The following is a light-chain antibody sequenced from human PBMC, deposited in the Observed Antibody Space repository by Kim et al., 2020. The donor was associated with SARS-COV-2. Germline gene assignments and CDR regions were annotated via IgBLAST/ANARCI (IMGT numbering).Light chain of an antibody. Sequence: MATINCKSSQSVLSSSKNKNYLTWYQQKPGQPPKLLIYWASTRESGVPDRFSGSGSGTDFTLTISSLQAEDVALYYCQQYYSTPYTFGQGTKLEI. CDR2: WAS. V-gene: IGKV4-1*01. CDR3: QQYYSTPYT. J-gene: IGKJ2*01. CDR1: QSVLSSSKNKNY.